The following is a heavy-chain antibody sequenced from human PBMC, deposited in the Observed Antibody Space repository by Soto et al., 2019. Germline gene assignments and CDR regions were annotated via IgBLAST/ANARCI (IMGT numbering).Heavy chain of an antibody. J-gene: IGHJ3*02. CDR2: ISYDGSNK. V-gene: IGHV3-30-3*01. D-gene: IGHD3-16*01. Sequence: PGGSLRLSCAASGFTFSSYAMHWVRQAPGKGLEWVAVISYDGSNKYYADPVKGRFTISRDNSKNTLYLQMNSLRAEDTAVYYCARWGPDAFDIWGQGTMVTVSS. CDR1: GFTFSSYA. CDR3: ARWGPDAFDI.